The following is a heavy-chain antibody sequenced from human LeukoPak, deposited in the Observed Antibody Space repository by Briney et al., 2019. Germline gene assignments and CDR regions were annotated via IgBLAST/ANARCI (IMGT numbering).Heavy chain of an antibody. Sequence: SVKACCKASGGTFSSYAISWVRQAPGQGLEWMGRIIPIFGTANYAQKFQGRVTITTDESTSTAYMELSSLRSEDTAVYYCASGPLYGGYDDWGQGTLVTVCS. D-gene: IGHD5-12*01. CDR2: IIPIFGTA. CDR3: ASGPLYGGYDD. V-gene: IGHV1-69*05. CDR1: GGTFSSYA. J-gene: IGHJ4*02.